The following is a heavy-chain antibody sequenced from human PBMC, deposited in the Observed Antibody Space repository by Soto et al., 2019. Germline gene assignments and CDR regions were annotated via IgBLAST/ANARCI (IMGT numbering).Heavy chain of an antibody. CDR1: GDSVSSNSAA. V-gene: IGHV6-1*01. CDR2: TYYRSKWFR. J-gene: IGHJ4*02. CDR3: ARTKSVFDY. Sequence: SQTLSLTCAISGDSVSSNSAAWNWIRQSPSRGLEWLGRTYYRSKWFREYAVSVKSRITISPDTSKNQFSLQLSSVTLEDTAVYYCARTKSVFDYWGQGTLVTVSS.